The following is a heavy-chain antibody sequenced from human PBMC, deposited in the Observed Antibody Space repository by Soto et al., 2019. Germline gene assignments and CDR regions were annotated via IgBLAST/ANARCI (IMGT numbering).Heavy chain of an antibody. CDR3: ARGQHYYDSSGYPGY. J-gene: IGHJ4*02. D-gene: IGHD3-22*01. CDR1: GFTFSDYY. CDR2: ISSSGSTI. Sequence: GVLRLSCAASGFTFSDYYMSWIRQAPGKGLEWVSYISSSGSTIYYADSVKGRFTISRDNAKNSLYLQMNSLRAEDTAVYYCARGQHYYDSSGYPGYWGQGTLVTVSS. V-gene: IGHV3-11*01.